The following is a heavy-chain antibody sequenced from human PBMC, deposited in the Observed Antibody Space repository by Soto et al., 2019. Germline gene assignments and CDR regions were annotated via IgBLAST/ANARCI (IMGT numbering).Heavy chain of an antibody. CDR1: GYSFLNYW. V-gene: IGHV5-51*01. J-gene: IGHJ4*02. Sequence: PGESLKISCKTSGYSFLNYWIGWARQMPGKGLEWMGIIYPGDSDARYSPSFQGQVTISADKSIGTVYLQWSSLKASDTAMYYCARHIVDTSMTDSFNYWGQGTQVTVSS. D-gene: IGHD5-18*01. CDR2: IYPGDSDA. CDR3: ARHIVDTSMTDSFNY.